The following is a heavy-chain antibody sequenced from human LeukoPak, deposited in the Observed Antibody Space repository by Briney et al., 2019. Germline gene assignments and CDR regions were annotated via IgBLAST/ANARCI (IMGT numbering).Heavy chain of an antibody. CDR2: INSGGSST. J-gene: IGHJ6*02. CDR3: ARGGDCSSTSCYAGLGYYYATDV. CDR1: GFTFSSYW. D-gene: IGHD2-2*01. Sequence: GGSLRLSCAASGFTFSSYWMHWVRQAPGKGLVWVSRINSGGSSTSYADSVKGRFTISRDNAKNTLYLQMNSLRAEDTAVYYCARGGDCSSTSCYAGLGYYYATDVWGQGTTVTVSS. V-gene: IGHV3-74*01.